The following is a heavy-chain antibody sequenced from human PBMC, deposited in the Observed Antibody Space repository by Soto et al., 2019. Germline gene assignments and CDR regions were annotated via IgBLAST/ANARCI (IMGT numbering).Heavy chain of an antibody. CDR2: IYYNGDT. D-gene: IGHD1-20*01. Sequence: QLQLQESGPGLVKPAETLSLKCAVSGGSVSSGNYFWGWIRQPPGNGLEWIGNIYYNGDTYYSPSLKSRVTMSVDTAQNQFSLRLTSVTAADTAVYCCARRLIDNWNRGHAFDFWGQGTLVTVSS. CDR1: GGSVSSGNYF. CDR3: ARRLIDNWNRGHAFDF. J-gene: IGHJ3*01. V-gene: IGHV4-39*01.